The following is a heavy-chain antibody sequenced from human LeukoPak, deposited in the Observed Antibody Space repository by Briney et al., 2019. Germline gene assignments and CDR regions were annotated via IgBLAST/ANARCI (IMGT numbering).Heavy chain of an antibody. CDR2: IYHSGST. D-gene: IGHD6-13*01. J-gene: IGHJ3*02. CDR1: GGSISSSNW. V-gene: IGHV4-4*02. CDR3: ARDKQQLVLGGVSAFDI. Sequence: SETLSLTCAVSGGSISSSNWWSWVRQPPGKGLEWIGEIYHSGSTNYNPSLKSRVTISVDKSKNQFSLKLSSVTAADTAVYYCARDKQQLVLGGVSAFDIWGQGTMVTVSS.